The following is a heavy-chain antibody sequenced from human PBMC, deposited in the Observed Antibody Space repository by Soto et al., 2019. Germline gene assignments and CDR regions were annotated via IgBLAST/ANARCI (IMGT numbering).Heavy chain of an antibody. CDR3: ARTGGGMAARPIEY. CDR2: ISAYNGNK. Sequence: QVQLVQSGGEVKKPGASVEVSCRTSGYMFTTYGMSWVRQAPGQGLEWMAWISAYNGNKKYAQKFQGRVTMTKDTSTSTVSMELRNLTSDDTGTYFCARTGGGMAARPIEYWGQGTLVTVSS. D-gene: IGHD6-6*01. J-gene: IGHJ4*02. CDR1: GYMFTTYG. V-gene: IGHV1-18*04.